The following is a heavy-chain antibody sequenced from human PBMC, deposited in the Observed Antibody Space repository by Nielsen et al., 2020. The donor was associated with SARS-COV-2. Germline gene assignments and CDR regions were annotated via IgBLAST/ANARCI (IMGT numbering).Heavy chain of an antibody. D-gene: IGHD2-15*01. J-gene: IGHJ6*02. CDR2: ISWNSGSI. V-gene: IGHV3-9*01. CDR3: AKSVAAHHSNYYYYYYGMDV. Sequence: PGKGLEWVSGISWNSGSIGYADSVKGRFTISRDNAKNSLYLQMNSLRAEDTAVYYCAKSVAAHHSNYYYYYYGMDVWGQGTTVTVSS.